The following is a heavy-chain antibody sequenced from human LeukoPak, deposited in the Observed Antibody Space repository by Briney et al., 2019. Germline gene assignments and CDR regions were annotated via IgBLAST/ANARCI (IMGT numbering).Heavy chain of an antibody. CDR1: GFTFSRYG. Sequence: GRSLRLSCAASGFTFSRYGMHWVRQAPGKGLEWVAVISYDGSNKDFADSVKGRFTISRDNSKNTLYLQMNSLRAEDTAVYYCARGGIAVAGTDNSLDYWGQGTLVTVSS. CDR2: ISYDGSNK. J-gene: IGHJ4*02. V-gene: IGHV3-30*03. CDR3: ARGGIAVAGTDNSLDY. D-gene: IGHD6-19*01.